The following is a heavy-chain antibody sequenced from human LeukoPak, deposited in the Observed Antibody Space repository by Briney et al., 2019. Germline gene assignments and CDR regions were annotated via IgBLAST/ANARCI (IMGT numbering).Heavy chain of an antibody. CDR2: IYYGGST. J-gene: IGHJ4*02. CDR3: ARHPYDFWSGYIDY. V-gene: IGHV4-59*08. Sequence: SETLSLTCTVSGGSISSYYWSWIRQPPGKGLEWIGYIYYGGSTNYNPSLKSRVTISVDTSKNQFSLKLSSVTAADTAVYYCARHPYDFWSGYIDYWGQGTLVTVSS. CDR1: GGSISSYY. D-gene: IGHD3-3*01.